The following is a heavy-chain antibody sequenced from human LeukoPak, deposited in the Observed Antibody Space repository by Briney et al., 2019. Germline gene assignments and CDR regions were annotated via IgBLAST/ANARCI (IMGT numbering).Heavy chain of an antibody. CDR1: GYTFIGYY. D-gene: IGHD5-12*01. CDR2: INPNTGDT. V-gene: IGHV1-2*02. J-gene: IGHJ4*02. CDR3: ATYSNGLGFNYYFDY. Sequence: GASVKVSCKASGYTFIGYYMHWVRQAPGQGLEWMGWINPNTGDTNFAQKFQGRVTMTRDTSIAAAYLELSRLNSDDTAVYYCATYSNGLGFNYYFDYWGQGTLVAVSS.